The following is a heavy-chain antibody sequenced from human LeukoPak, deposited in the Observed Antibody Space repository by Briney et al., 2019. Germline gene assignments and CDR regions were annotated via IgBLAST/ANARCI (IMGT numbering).Heavy chain of an antibody. J-gene: IGHJ4*02. Sequence: GGSLRLSCAASGFTFSSYAMSWVRQAPGKGLEWVSFISPSADRTSNADSVEGRFTISRDNPRNTLCLQMNSLRDEDTAVYYCAIMHGYYDGSGYWVQWGQGTLVTVSS. V-gene: IGHV3-23*01. CDR3: AIMHGYYDGSGYWVQ. CDR2: ISPSADRT. CDR1: GFTFSSYA. D-gene: IGHD3-22*01.